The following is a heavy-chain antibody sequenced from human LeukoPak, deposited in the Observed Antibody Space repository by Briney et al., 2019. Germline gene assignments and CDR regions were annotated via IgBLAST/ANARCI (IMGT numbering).Heavy chain of an antibody. J-gene: IGHJ4*02. CDR1: GFTFSNYG. CDR2: IWYDGSTK. Sequence: PGRSLRLSCAASGFTFSNYGMHWVRQAPGRGLEWVAVIWYDGSTKYYADSVKGRFTISRDNSKNTLYLQMNSLRAEDTAAYYCAKGTERYREVSSFDYWGQGTLVAVSS. V-gene: IGHV3-33*06. CDR3: AKGTERYREVSSFDY. D-gene: IGHD3-10*01.